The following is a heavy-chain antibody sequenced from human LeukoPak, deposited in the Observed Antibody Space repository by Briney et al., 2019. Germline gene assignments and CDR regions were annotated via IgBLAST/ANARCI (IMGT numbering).Heavy chain of an antibody. CDR3: AKHDGGGSYSLDS. V-gene: IGHV3-11*03. D-gene: IGHD2-21*01. J-gene: IGHJ4*02. Sequence: GRFTISRDNAKNSVHLQMNSLRVEDTAVYYCAKHDGGGSYSLDSWGQGTLVTVSS.